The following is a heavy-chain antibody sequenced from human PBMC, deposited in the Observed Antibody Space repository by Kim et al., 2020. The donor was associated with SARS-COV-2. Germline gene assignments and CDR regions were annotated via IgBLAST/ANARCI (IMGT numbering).Heavy chain of an antibody. J-gene: IGHJ5*02. CDR2: INPSGGST. D-gene: IGHD3-9*01. V-gene: IGHV1-46*01. Sequence: ASVKVSCKASGYTFTSYYMHWVRQAPGQGLEWMGIINPSGGSTSYAQKFQGRVTMTRDTSTSTVYMELSSLRSEDTAVYYCARVGETYYDILTGYSGFDPWGQGTLVTVSS. CDR3: ARVGETYYDILTGYSGFDP. CDR1: GYTFTSYY.